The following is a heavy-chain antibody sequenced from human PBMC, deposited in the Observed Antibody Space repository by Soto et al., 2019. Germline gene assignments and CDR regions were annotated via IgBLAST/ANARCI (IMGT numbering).Heavy chain of an antibody. J-gene: IGHJ6*02. V-gene: IGHV1-18*01. Sequence: ASVKVSCKASGYTFTSYGISWVRQAPGQGLEWMGWISAYNGNTNYAQKFQGRVTITRDTSASTAYMELRSLRSEDTAVYYCARDNLSDVWGQGTTVTGSS. CDR1: GYTFTSYG. CDR3: ARDNLSDV. CDR2: ISAYNGNT.